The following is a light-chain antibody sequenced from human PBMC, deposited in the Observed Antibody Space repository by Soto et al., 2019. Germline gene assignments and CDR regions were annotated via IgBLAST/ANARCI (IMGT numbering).Light chain of an antibody. J-gene: IGKJ5*01. Sequence: DIQMTQSPSCLSASVGDRVTITCRASQSISSYLNWYQQKPGKAPKLLIYAASSLQSGVPSRFSGSGSGTDFTLTISSLQPEDFATYYCQQSYRTPPITFGQGTRLEIK. CDR2: AAS. CDR3: QQSYRTPPIT. V-gene: IGKV1-39*01. CDR1: QSISSY.